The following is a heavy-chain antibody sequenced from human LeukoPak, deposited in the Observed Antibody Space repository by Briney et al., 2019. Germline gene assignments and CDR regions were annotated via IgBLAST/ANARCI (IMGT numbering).Heavy chain of an antibody. CDR3: AKDYSSSWYGGDWFDP. Sequence: GGSLRLSCAASGFTFSTYGMHWVRQAPGKGLEWVAFIRYDGSNKYYPDSVKGRFTVSRDNSKNTLYLRMNSLRSEDTAVYYCAKDYSSSWYGGDWFDPWGQGTLVTVSS. D-gene: IGHD6-13*01. V-gene: IGHV3-30*02. CDR1: GFTFSTYG. J-gene: IGHJ5*02. CDR2: IRYDGSNK.